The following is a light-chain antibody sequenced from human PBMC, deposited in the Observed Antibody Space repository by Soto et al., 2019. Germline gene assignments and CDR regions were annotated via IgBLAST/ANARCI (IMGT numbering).Light chain of an antibody. CDR1: QSLLHSNGYNY. J-gene: IGKJ5*01. CDR3: MQALQIPPLT. V-gene: IGKV2-28*01. Sequence: DIVMTQSPLSLPVTPGEPASISCRSSQSLLHSNGYNYLDWYLQKPGQSPQLLIYLGSNRASGVPDRFSGSGSGTAFTLKISRVEAEDVGVYYCMQALQIPPLTFGQGTRLEIK. CDR2: LGS.